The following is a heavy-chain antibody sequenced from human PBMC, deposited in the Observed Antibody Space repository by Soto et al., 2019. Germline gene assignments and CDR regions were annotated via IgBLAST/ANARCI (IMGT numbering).Heavy chain of an antibody. D-gene: IGHD3-22*01. CDR3: ARLYDSSGYYFDYFDY. CDR2: VFYDGYT. J-gene: IGHJ4*02. CDR1: GDSISGSPYF. Sequence: PSETLSLTCTVSGDSISGSPYFWGWIRQPPGKRLEWIGSVFYDGYTLYTPSLRSRVTISVDTSKNQFSLKLTSVSAADTAVYYYARLYDSSGYYFDYFDYWGQGTLVTVSS. V-gene: IGHV4-39*01.